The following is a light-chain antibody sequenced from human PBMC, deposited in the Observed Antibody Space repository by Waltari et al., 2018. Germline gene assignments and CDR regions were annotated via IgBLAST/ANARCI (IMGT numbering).Light chain of an antibody. V-gene: IGKV1-13*02. CDR3: QQFKSFLIT. Sequence: AIQLNQSPSSLSASVGDRVTITCRASQGINSALAWYQQKPGKAPKLLIYDASSLESGVPSRFSGSGYGTDFTLTISSLQPEDFATYYCQQFKSFLITFGQGTRLEIK. CDR2: DAS. J-gene: IGKJ5*01. CDR1: QGINSA.